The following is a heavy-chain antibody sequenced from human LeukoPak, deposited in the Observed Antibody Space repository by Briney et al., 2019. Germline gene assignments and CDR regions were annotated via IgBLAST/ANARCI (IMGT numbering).Heavy chain of an antibody. CDR1: GYTLTSYD. D-gene: IGHD3-22*01. V-gene: IGHV1-8*01. Sequence: ASVKVSCKASGYTLTSYDINWVRQATGQGLEWMGWMNPNSGNTGYAQKFQGRVTMTRNTSISTAYMELSSLRSEDTAVYYCARDNYYDRAVFGYWGQGTLVTVSS. CDR2: MNPNSGNT. CDR3: ARDNYYDRAVFGY. J-gene: IGHJ4*02.